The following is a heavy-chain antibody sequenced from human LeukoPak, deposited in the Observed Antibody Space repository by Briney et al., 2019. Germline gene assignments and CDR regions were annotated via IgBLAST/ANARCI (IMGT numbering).Heavy chain of an antibody. D-gene: IGHD3-3*01. J-gene: IGHJ4*02. V-gene: IGHV3-64*01. CDR1: VFTFSRYA. Sequence: GGSLRLSSAASVFTFSRYAMHWVRQAPGKGLEYVSAISSNGGSTYYANSVKGRFTISRDNSKNSLYLQMGSLRAEDMAVYYCARGYDFWSGYWSHSDYWGQGALVTVSS. CDR3: ARGYDFWSGYWSHSDY. CDR2: ISSNGGST.